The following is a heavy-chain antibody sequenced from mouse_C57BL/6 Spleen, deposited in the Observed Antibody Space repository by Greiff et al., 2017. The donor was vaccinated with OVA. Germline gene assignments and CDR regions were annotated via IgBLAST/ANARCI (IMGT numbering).Heavy chain of an antibody. J-gene: IGHJ2*01. CDR1: GYTFTSYW. D-gene: IGHD2-3*01. CDR3: ARDGRDYFDY. Sequence: QVQLQQSGAELVMPGASVKLSCKASGYTFTSYWMHWVKQRPGQGLEWIGEIDPSDSYTNYNQKFKGKSTLTVDKSSSTAYMQLSSLTSEDSAVYYCARDGRDYFDYWGQGTTLTVSS. V-gene: IGHV1-69*01. CDR2: IDPSDSYT.